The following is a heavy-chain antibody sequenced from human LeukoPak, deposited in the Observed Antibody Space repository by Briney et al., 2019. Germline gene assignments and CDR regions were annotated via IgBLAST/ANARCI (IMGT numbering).Heavy chain of an antibody. CDR3: ARGGTYYYGSGSSWFDP. V-gene: IGHV4-34*01. Sequence: SETLSLTCAVYGGSFSGYYWSWIRQPPGKGLEWIGEINHSGSTNYNPSLKSRVTISVDTSKNQFSLKLSSVTAADTAVYYCARGGTYYYGSGSSWFDPWGQGTLVTVSS. J-gene: IGHJ5*02. CDR1: GGSFSGYY. CDR2: INHSGST. D-gene: IGHD3-10*01.